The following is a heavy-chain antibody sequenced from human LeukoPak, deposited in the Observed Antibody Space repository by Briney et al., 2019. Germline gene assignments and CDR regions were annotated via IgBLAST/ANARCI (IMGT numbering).Heavy chain of an antibody. CDR1: GGTFSSYA. J-gene: IGHJ6*02. CDR3: ASSLVATGYYDYYYGMDV. V-gene: IGHV1-69*04. Sequence: GASVKVSCKASGGTFSSYAISWVRQAPGQGLEWMGRIIPILGIANYAQKFQGRVTITADKSTSTAYMELGSLRSEDTAVYYCASSLVATGYYDYYYGMDVWGQGTTVTVSS. CDR2: IIPILGIA. D-gene: IGHD3-9*01.